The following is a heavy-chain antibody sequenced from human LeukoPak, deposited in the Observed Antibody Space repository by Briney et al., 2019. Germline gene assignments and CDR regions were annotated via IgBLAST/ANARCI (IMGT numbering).Heavy chain of an antibody. V-gene: IGHV3-20*04. Sequence: GGSLRLSCAASGFTFDDYGMSWVRQVPGKGLEWVSDINWNGGNTGYADSVKGRFTISRDNAKNSLYLQMNSLRAEDTAVYYCARDQGYDSSGYLSAVDYWGQGTLVTVSS. J-gene: IGHJ4*02. CDR3: ARDQGYDSSGYLSAVDY. CDR1: GFTFDDYG. D-gene: IGHD3-22*01. CDR2: INWNGGNT.